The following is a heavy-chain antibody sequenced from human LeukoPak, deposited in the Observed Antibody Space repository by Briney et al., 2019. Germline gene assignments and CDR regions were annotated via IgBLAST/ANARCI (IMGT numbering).Heavy chain of an antibody. CDR2: MNPNSGNT. Sequence: ASVKVSCKASGYTFTSYDINWVRQATGQGLEWMGWMNPNSGNTGYAQKFQGRVTMTRNTSISTAYMELSSLRSEDTAVYYCARIARRSGRQYNWFDPWGQGTLVTVSS. D-gene: IGHD1-26*01. J-gene: IGHJ5*02. V-gene: IGHV1-8*01. CDR1: GYTFTSYD. CDR3: ARIARRSGRQYNWFDP.